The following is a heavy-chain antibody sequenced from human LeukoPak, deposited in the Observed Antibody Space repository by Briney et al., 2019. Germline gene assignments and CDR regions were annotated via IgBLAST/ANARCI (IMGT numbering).Heavy chain of an antibody. CDR3: AKDRASKMTTVTKIDY. J-gene: IGHJ4*02. V-gene: IGHV3-30*18. CDR2: ISYDGSNK. Sequence: GRSRRLSCAASGLTFSSYGMHWGGQSPGKGLEGVAVISYDGSNKYYADSVKGRFTIPRDNSKNPLYLQLHSLRAEATALYYCAKDRASKMTTVTKIDYWGQGTLVTVSS. CDR1: GLTFSSYG. D-gene: IGHD4-17*01.